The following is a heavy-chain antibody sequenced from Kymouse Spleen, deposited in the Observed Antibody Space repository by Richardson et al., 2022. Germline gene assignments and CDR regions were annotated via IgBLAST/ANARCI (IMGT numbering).Heavy chain of an antibody. D-gene: IGHD5-12*01. CDR2: IYYSGST. V-gene: IGHV4-39*01. CDR3: ARQNIVATIRFYYYYGMDV. Sequence: QLQLQESGPGLVKPSETLSLTCTVSGGSISSSSYYWGWIRQPPGKGLEWIGSIYYSGSTYYNPSLKSRVTISVDTSKNQFSLKLSSVTAADTAVYYCARQNIVATIRFYYYYGMDVWGQGTTVTVSS. CDR1: GGSISSSSYY. J-gene: IGHJ6*02.